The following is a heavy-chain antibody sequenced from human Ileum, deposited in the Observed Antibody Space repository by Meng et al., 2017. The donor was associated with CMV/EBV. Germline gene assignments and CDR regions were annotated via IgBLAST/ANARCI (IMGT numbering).Heavy chain of an antibody. Sequence: VSSNSAAWNGSRPSPSRGLEWLGRTYYRSKWYNDYAVSVKSRITINPDTSKNQFSLQLNSVTPEDTAVYYCAREGGEWELLRSVFDYWGQGTLVTVSS. D-gene: IGHD1-26*01. J-gene: IGHJ4*02. CDR1: VSSNSAA. CDR3: AREGGEWELLRSVFDY. CDR2: TYYRSKWYN. V-gene: IGHV6-1*01.